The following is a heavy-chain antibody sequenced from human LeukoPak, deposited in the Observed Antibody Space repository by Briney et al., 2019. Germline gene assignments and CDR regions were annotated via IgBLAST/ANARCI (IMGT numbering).Heavy chain of an antibody. CDR1: GGSISSHY. CDR3: ARGDYDSRGHYHLGAFNI. CDR2: IYYRGST. V-gene: IGHV4-59*11. J-gene: IGHJ3*02. Sequence: SETLSLTRTVSGGSISSHYWSWIRQPPEKGLEWIGYIYYRGSTNYNPSLKSRVTISVDTSKNQFSLKLSSVTAVDTAVYYCARGDYDSRGHYHLGAFNIWGQGTMVTVSS. D-gene: IGHD3-22*01.